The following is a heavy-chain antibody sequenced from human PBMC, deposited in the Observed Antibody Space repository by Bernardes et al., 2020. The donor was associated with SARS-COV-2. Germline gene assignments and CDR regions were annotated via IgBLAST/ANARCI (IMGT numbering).Heavy chain of an antibody. CDR1: GFTFSTYA. V-gene: IGHV3-30-3*01. CDR2: ISYDGSKK. CDR3: ARGSYYGSGSYSGFDY. D-gene: IGHD3-10*01. Sequence: GGSLRLSCEASGFTFSTYAIHWVRQAPGKGLEWVAAISYDGSKKYYADSVKGRFTISRDNSKNTLYLHMNSLRVEDTAVYYCARGSYYGSGSYSGFDYWGQGTLVTVFS. J-gene: IGHJ4*02.